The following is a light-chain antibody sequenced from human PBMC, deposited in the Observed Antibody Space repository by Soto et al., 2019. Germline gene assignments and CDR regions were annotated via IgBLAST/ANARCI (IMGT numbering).Light chain of an antibody. CDR2: AAS. Sequence: AIQMTQSPSSLSASIGDRVTITCRASQVIKNDLGWYQQKPGKAPKLLIYAASSLQSGVPSRFSGSGSGTDFTLTIRSLQPEDFATYYCLQDYEYPRTFGQGTKVEI. CDR1: QVIKND. V-gene: IGKV1-6*01. J-gene: IGKJ1*01. CDR3: LQDYEYPRT.